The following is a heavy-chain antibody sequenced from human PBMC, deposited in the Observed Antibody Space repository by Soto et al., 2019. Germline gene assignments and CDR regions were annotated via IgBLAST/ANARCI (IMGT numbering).Heavy chain of an antibody. Sequence: QVQLVESGGGVVQPGRSLRLSCAASGFTFRNYAMHWVRQAPGKGLECVAAISYDGSNKFYRDYVKGRFTISRDNSKNTLYLQINSLRYEDTAVHYCARGDREDIAVVVGVRPGEYGVDVWGQGTTVTVSS. CDR3: ARGDREDIAVVVGVRPGEYGVDV. V-gene: IGHV3-30-3*01. J-gene: IGHJ6*02. CDR2: ISYDGSNK. CDR1: GFTFRNYA. D-gene: IGHD2-15*01.